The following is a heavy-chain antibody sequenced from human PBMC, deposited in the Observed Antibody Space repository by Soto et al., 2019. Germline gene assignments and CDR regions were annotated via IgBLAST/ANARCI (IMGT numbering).Heavy chain of an antibody. Sequence: ESGGGVVQPGRALRLSCAASGFTFSNYGMHWVRQAPGKGLEWVAVISYDGSNKLYADSVKGRCTISRDNSKNTVYLQMNSLRAEDSAVYYCAKSDFNYFYLDVWGKGTTVTVSS. J-gene: IGHJ6*03. V-gene: IGHV3-30*18. CDR2: ISYDGSNK. CDR1: GFTFSNYG. CDR3: AKSDFNYFYLDV. D-gene: IGHD3-3*01.